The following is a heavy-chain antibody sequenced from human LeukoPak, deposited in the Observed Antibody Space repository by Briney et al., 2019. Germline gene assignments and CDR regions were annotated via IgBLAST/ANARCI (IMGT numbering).Heavy chain of an antibody. CDR3: AVNRMAYYYGMDV. D-gene: IGHD6-19*01. CDR1: GFTLSGSA. J-gene: IGHJ6*02. CDR2: IRSKANSYAT. V-gene: IGHV3-73*01. Sequence: GGSLRLSCAASGFTLSGSAMHWVRQASGKGLEWVGRIRSKANSYATAYAASVKGRFTISTKNTAYLQMNSLKTEDTAVYYCAVNRMAYYYGMDVWGQGTTVTVSS.